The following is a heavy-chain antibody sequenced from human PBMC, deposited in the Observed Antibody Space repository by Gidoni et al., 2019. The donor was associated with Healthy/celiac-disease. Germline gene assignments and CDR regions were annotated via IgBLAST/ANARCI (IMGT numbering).Heavy chain of an antibody. V-gene: IGHV1-69*02. J-gene: IGHJ4*02. CDR2: IIPILGIA. Sequence: QVQLVQSGAEVKKPGSSVKVSCKASGGTFSSYTISWVRQAPGQGLEWMGRIIPILGIANYAQKFQGRVTITADKSTSTAYMELSSLRSEDTAVYYCARFSGAQYYFDYWGQGTLVTVSS. D-gene: IGHD7-27*01. CDR3: ARFSGAQYYFDY. CDR1: GGTFSSYT.